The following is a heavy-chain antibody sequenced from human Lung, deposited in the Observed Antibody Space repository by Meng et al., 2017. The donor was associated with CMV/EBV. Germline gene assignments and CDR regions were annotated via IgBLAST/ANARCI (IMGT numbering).Heavy chain of an antibody. V-gene: IGHV1-8*01. CDR2: MNPNSGNT. CDR3: ARNPYSSPGPPSPHVHYYYYGMDV. D-gene: IGHD6-13*01. CDR1: GYTLTSYD. J-gene: IGHJ6*02. Sequence: SXXVSXXASGYTLTSYDINWVRQATGQGLEWMGWMNPNSGNTGYAQKFQGRVTMTRNTSISTAYMELSSLRSEDTAVYYCARNPYSSPGPPSPHVHYYYYGMDVXGQGXTVTVSS.